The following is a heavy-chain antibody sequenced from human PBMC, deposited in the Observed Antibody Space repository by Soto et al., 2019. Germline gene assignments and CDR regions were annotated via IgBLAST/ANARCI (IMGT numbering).Heavy chain of an antibody. V-gene: IGHV4-59*01. CDR2: IYYSGVT. CDR3: TRDLGFCSSSNCFPWFDP. CDR1: GGSITSYY. J-gene: IGHJ5*02. Sequence: SETLSLTCTVSGGSITSYYWSWIRQSPGKGLEWIGYIYYSGVTNYNPSLRSRVTMSADTSKNQFSLKLTSVTPADTAVYFCTRDLGFCSSSNCFPWFDPWGQGTLVTVSS. D-gene: IGHD2-2*01.